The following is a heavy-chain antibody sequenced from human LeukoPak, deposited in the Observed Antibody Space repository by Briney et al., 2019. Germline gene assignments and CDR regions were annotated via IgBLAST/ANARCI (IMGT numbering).Heavy chain of an antibody. CDR3: ARHRGALLQPFDY. CDR1: GGSISSSSYY. D-gene: IGHD2-15*01. J-gene: IGHJ4*02. Sequence: KPSETLSLTCTVSGGSISSSSYYRGWIRQPPGKGLEWIGSIYYSGSTYYNPSLKSRVTISVDTSKNQFSLKLSSVTAADTAVYYCARHRGALLQPFDYWGQGTLVTVSS. V-gene: IGHV4-39*01. CDR2: IYYSGST.